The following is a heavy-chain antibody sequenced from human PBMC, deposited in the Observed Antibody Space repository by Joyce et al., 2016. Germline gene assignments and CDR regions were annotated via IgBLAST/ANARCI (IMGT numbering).Heavy chain of an antibody. J-gene: IGHJ4*02. Sequence: QVTLKESGPALVKPTQTLTLTCTFSGFSLSTDAMRVSWIRQPSRKALEWLARIGGDDNKLYSTSLKTRFTNSKDTSKNQMDLTLANMDPLDTATYYCARTAAAGQGYFASWSQGILVTVTS. CDR1: GFSLSTDAMR. D-gene: IGHD6-13*01. CDR3: ARTAAAGQGYFAS. CDR2: IGGDDNK. V-gene: IGHV2-70*04.